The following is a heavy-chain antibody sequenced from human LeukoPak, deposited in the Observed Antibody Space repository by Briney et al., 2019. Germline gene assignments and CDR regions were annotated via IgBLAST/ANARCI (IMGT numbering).Heavy chain of an antibody. J-gene: IGHJ5*02. Sequence: GGSLRLSCAASGFTSSNYAMSWVRQAPGKGLEWVSGISGSGGSTYYADSVKGRFTISRDNSKNTLYLQMNSLRAEDTAVYYCAKALNTVLVVPNPNWFDPWGQGTLVTVSS. V-gene: IGHV3-23*01. CDR3: AKALNTVLVVPNPNWFDP. CDR1: GFTSSNYA. D-gene: IGHD2-15*01. CDR2: ISGSGGST.